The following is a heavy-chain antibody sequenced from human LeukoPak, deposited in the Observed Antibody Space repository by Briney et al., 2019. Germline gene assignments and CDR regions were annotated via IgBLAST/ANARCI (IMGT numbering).Heavy chain of an antibody. CDR1: GFTFSSYG. V-gene: IGHV3-30*18. Sequence: GRSLRPSCAASGFTFSSYGMHWVRQAPGKGLEWVAVISYDGSNKYYADSVKGRFTISRDNSKNTLYLQMNSLRAEDTAVYYCAKEGYLDVWGQGTTVTVSS. J-gene: IGHJ6*02. D-gene: IGHD6-13*01. CDR2: ISYDGSNK. CDR3: AKEGYLDV.